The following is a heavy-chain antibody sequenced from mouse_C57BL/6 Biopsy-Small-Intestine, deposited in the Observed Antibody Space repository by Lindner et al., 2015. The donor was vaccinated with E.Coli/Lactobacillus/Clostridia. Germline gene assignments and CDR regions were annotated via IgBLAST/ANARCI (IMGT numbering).Heavy chain of an antibody. V-gene: IGHV3-1*01. CDR2: ISYSGST. J-gene: IGHJ1*03. Sequence: FPGNKLEWMGYISYSGSTNYNPSLKSRISITHDTSKNHFFLKLNSVTTEDTATYYCAREEDSNYVYFDVWGTGTTVTVSS. CDR3: AREEDSNYVYFDV. D-gene: IGHD2-5*01.